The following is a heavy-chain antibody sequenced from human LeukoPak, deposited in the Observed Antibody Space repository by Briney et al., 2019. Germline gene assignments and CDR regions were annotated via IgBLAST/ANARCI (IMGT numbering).Heavy chain of an antibody. J-gene: IGHJ4*02. CDR3: AALLWFGELNLDY. Sequence: SETLSLTCDVFGGSFSDYFWTWIRQSPGKGLEWIGSIYYSGSTYYNPSLKSRVTISVDTSKNQFSLKLSSVTAADTAVYYCAALLWFGELNLDYWGQGTLVTVSS. D-gene: IGHD3-10*01. CDR1: GGSFSDYF. V-gene: IGHV4-34*01. CDR2: IYYSGST.